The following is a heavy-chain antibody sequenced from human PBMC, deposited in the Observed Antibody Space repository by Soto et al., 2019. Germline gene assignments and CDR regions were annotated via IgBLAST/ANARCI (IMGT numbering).Heavy chain of an antibody. CDR3: ATESGSTYGYFDH. CDR2: ISNSGST. Sequence: SETLSLTCTVSGGSVTSDEDYWTWIRQSPGKGLEWIGYISNSGSTGYNPSLKTRLSMSVDRSKNQFTLRLTSVTAADTAVYFCATESGSTYGYFDHWGQGTQVIVSS. CDR1: GGSVTSDEDY. D-gene: IGHD5-18*01. V-gene: IGHV4-30-4*01. J-gene: IGHJ4*02.